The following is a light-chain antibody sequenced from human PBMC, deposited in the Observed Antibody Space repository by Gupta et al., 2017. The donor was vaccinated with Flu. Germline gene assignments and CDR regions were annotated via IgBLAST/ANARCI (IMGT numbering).Light chain of an antibody. J-gene: IGLJ1*01. CDR1: NIGTKS. CDR3: QVYDDNPDHLYV. V-gene: IGLV3-21*02. CDR2: DDS. Sequence: SYVLTQPPSVSVAPGQTARITCGGNNIGTKSVHWYQQKPGQAPLLVVYDDSARPSGIPERFSGSNSGNTATLTISRVEAGDEADYYCQVYDDNPDHLYVFGTGTEVTVL.